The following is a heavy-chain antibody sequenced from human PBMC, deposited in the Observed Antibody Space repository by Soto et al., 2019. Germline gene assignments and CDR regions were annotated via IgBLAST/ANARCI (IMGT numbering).Heavy chain of an antibody. D-gene: IGHD3-3*01. V-gene: IGHV4-31*03. CDR1: GGSISSGGYY. CDR2: IYYSGST. J-gene: IGHJ4*02. CDR3: ARVSLGVVRPRKPYYFDY. Sequence: SETLSLTCTVSGGSISSGGYYWSWIRQHPGKGLEWIGYIYYSGSTYYNPSLKSRVTISVDTSKNQFSLKLSSVTAADTAVYYCARVSLGVVRPRKPYYFDYWGQGTLVTVS.